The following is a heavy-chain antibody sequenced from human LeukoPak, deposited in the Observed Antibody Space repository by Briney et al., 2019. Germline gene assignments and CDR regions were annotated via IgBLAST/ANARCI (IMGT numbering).Heavy chain of an antibody. CDR2: IKRKSDGGTT. D-gene: IGHD2-21*02. V-gene: IGHV3-15*01. CDR1: GFSFTDAW. Sequence: GGSLRLSCVASGFSFTDAWMTWVRQVPGKGLEWVGRIKRKSDGGTTEYAAPVRGRFTISRDDSKSTVYLQMNSLKIEDTAVYHCTTGPLVTAMNTWGQGILVTVSS. CDR3: TTGPLVTAMNT. J-gene: IGHJ5*02.